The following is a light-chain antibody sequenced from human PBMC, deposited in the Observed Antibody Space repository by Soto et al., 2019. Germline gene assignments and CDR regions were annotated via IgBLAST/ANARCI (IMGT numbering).Light chain of an antibody. CDR2: EVS. CDR1: SSDVGGYNY. J-gene: IGLJ2*01. V-gene: IGLV2-14*01. CDR3: SSYTSSSTLV. Sequence: QSALTQPASVSGSPGQSITISCTGTSSDVGGYNYVSWYQQHPGKAPKLMIYEVSNRPSGVSNRFSGSKSGNTASLTISGLQAEDESDYYSSSYTSSSTLVFGGGTKRTVL.